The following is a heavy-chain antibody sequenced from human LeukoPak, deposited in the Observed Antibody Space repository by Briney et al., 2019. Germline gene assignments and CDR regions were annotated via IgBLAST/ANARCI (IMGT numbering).Heavy chain of an antibody. Sequence: GGSLRLSCAASGFTFSSYSMNWVRQAPGKGLEWVSSISSSSSYIYYADSAKGRFTISRDNAKNSLFLQMNSLRAEDTAVYYCARVLSGTLTFDHWGQGTLVAVSS. CDR3: ARVLSGTLTFDH. V-gene: IGHV3-21*01. J-gene: IGHJ4*02. D-gene: IGHD3-9*01. CDR1: GFTFSSYS. CDR2: ISSSSSYI.